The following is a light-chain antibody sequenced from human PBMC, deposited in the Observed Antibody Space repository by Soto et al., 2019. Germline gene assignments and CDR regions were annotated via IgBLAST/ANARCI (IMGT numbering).Light chain of an antibody. V-gene: IGKV3-20*01. CDR2: GAS. CDR3: QHYDGSPLS. J-gene: IGKJ4*01. CDR1: ESINSAH. Sequence: EIGLTQFPGTLSLSPGERGTLSCRASESINSAHLAWYQQKPGQPPRLLIFGASDRATGIQDRFSGSGSGTDFTLTISRLEPEDFAVYYCQHYDGSPLSFGGGTRVELK.